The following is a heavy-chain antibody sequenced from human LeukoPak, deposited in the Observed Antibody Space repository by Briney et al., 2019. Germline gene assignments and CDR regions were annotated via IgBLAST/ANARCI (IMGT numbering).Heavy chain of an antibody. V-gene: IGHV3-21*01. D-gene: IGHD1-26*01. J-gene: IGHJ4*02. CDR1: GFTFSSCS. CDR2: ISSSSSYI. Sequence: GGSLRLSCAASGFTFSSCSMNWVRQAPGKGLEWVSSISSSSSYIYYADSVKGRFTISRDNAKNSLYLQMNSLRAEDTAVYYCARDGGATGVYWGEGTLVTVSS. CDR3: ARDGGATGVY.